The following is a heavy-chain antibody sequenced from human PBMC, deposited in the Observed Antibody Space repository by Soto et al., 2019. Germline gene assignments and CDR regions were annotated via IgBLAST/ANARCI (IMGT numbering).Heavy chain of an antibody. V-gene: IGHV3-30*18. Sequence: PGGSLRLSCAASGFTLSSYGMHWVRQAPGKGLEWVAVISYDGSNKYYADSVKGRFTISRDNSKNTLYLQMNSLRAEDTAVYYCAKDLLNSGSDYWGQGTLVTVSS. CDR3: AKDLLNSGSDY. CDR1: GFTLSSYG. D-gene: IGHD1-26*01. J-gene: IGHJ4*02. CDR2: ISYDGSNK.